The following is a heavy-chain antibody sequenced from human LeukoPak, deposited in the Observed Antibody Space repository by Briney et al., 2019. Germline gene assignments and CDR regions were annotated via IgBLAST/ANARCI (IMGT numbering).Heavy chain of an antibody. CDR2: IYPGDSDT. Sequence: GESLKISCKGSGYSFTSYWIGWVRQMPGKGLEWMGIIYPGDSDTRYSPSFQGQVTISADKSISTAYLQWSSLKASDTAMYYCARPHYDSSGYEAHDYWGQGTLVTVSS. J-gene: IGHJ4*02. V-gene: IGHV5-51*01. CDR1: GYSFTSYW. D-gene: IGHD3-22*01. CDR3: ARPHYDSSGYEAHDY.